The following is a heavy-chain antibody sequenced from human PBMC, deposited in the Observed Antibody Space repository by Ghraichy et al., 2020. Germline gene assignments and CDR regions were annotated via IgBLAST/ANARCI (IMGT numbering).Heavy chain of an antibody. V-gene: IGHV4-34*01. CDR3: ARRRELWSAAEGDAFDM. Sequence: SETLSLTCAVYVGSFSGYYWSWIRQPPGKGLEWIGEINPTTGTNNNSPSLKSRLTMLVDTSKNQFSLTLKSVTAADTAVYYCARRRELWSAAEGDAFDMWSQGTRVTVSS. CDR2: INPTTGTN. D-gene: IGHD2-21*01. J-gene: IGHJ3*02. CDR1: VGSFSGYY.